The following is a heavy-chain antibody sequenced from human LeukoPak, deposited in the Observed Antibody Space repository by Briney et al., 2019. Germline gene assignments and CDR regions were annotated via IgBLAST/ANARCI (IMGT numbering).Heavy chain of an antibody. D-gene: IGHD4-17*01. CDR3: AKALTTTERIFDY. J-gene: IGHJ4*02. CDR2: ISGSGGST. Sequence: PGGSLRLSCAASGFTFSSYSMNWVRQAPGKGLEWVSVISGSGGSTYHADSVKGRFTISRDNSKNTLYLQMNSLRAEDTAVYYCAKALTTTERIFDYWGQGTLITVSS. V-gene: IGHV3-23*01. CDR1: GFTFSSYS.